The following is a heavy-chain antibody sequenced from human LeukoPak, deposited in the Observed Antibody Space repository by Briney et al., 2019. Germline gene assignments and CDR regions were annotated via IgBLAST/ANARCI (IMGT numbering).Heavy chain of an antibody. D-gene: IGHD6-6*01. CDR2: IYYTGST. CDR3: ATIAGSSSY. Sequence: PSETLSLTCSVSGGSISSGAYYWTWFRQPPGMGLEWIGYIYYTGSTNYNPSLKSRVTISVDTSKNQFSLKLSSVTAADTAVYYCATIAGSSSYWGQGTLVTVSS. J-gene: IGHJ4*02. CDR1: GGSISSGAYY. V-gene: IGHV4-61*08.